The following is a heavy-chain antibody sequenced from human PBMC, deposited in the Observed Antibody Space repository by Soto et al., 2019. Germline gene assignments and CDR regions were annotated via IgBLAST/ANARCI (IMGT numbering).Heavy chain of an antibody. CDR1: GFTFSSYG. J-gene: IGHJ6*03. CDR3: AKDGPRCGVVILYYYYYMDV. V-gene: IGHV3-30*18. D-gene: IGHD3-3*01. CDR2: ISYDGSNK. Sequence: GGSLRLSCAASGFTFSSYGMHWVRQAPGKGLEWVAVISYDGSNKYYADSVKGRFTISRDNSKSTLYLQMNSLRAEDTAVYYCAKDGPRCGVVILYYYYYMDVWGKGTTVTVSS.